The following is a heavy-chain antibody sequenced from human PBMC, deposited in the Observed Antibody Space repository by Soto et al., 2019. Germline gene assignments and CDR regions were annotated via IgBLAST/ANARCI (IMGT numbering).Heavy chain of an antibody. CDR2: IYPGDSDT. D-gene: IGHD3-3*01. J-gene: IGHJ6*02. V-gene: IGHV5-51*01. CDR3: ARTVGWRGLHPWYYYGMDV. CDR1: GNSFTSYW. Sequence: XESLKISCKCSGNSFTSYWVGLVRQMPGKGLEWMGIIYPGDSDTRYSPSFQGQVTISADKSISTAYLQWSSLKASDTAMYYCARTVGWRGLHPWYYYGMDVWGQGTTVTVSS.